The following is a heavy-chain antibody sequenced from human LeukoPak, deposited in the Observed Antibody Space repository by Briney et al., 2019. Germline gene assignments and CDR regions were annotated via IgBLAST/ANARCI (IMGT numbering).Heavy chain of an antibody. V-gene: IGHV3-20*04. Sequence: GGSLRLSCAASGFTFDDYGMSWVRQAPGKGLEWVSGINWSGGRTGYADSVKGRFTISRDNAKNSLYLQMNSLRAEDTALYYCAKRSNSGCNLDYWGQGNLVTVSS. CDR3: AKRSNSGCNLDY. CDR2: INWSGGRT. D-gene: IGHD6-19*01. J-gene: IGHJ4*02. CDR1: GFTFDDYG.